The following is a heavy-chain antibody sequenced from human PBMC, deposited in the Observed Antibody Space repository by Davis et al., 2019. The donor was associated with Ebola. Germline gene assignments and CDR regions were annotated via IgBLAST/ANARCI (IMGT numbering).Heavy chain of an antibody. CDR2: ISAYNGNT. Sequence: ASVKVSCKASGYTFTSYGISWVRQAPGQGLEWMGWISAYNGNTNYAQKLQGRVTMTTDTSTSTAYMELRSLRSDDTAVYYCARDVPYSGSYYIRDYYYYYGMDVWGQGTTVTVSS. V-gene: IGHV1-18*01. CDR3: ARDVPYSGSYYIRDYYYYYGMDV. J-gene: IGHJ6*02. CDR1: GYTFTSYG. D-gene: IGHD1-26*01.